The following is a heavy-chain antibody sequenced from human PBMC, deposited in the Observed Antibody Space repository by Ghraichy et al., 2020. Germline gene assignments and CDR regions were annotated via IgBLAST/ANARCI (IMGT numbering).Heavy chain of an antibody. CDR2: NSGSGSRT. Sequence: LSLTCAASGFTFTNYAMNWVRQAPGKGLEWVSGNSGSGSRTYYADSVKGRFTISRDISKNTLYLQMNSLRAEDTAIYYCAKDTGERGRRYFYYGMDVWGQGTTVTVSS. CDR3: AKDTGERGRRYFYYGMDV. V-gene: IGHV3-23*01. CDR1: GFTFTNYA. D-gene: IGHD3-16*01. J-gene: IGHJ6*02.